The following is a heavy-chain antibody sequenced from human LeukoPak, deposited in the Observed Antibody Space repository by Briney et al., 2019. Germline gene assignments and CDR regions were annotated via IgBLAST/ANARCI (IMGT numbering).Heavy chain of an antibody. CDR2: ISGSGDNT. D-gene: IGHD1-26*01. CDR3: AKEYTSGSYYRVGAFDI. J-gene: IGHJ3*02. V-gene: IGHV3-23*01. Sequence: GGSLRLSCGASRLTFSDYAMAWVRQAPGKGLEWVSGISGSGDNTKYADPVKGRFTISRDNSKSTMFLQMNSLRAEDTATYYCAKEYTSGSYYRVGAFDIWGQGTMVTVSS. CDR1: RLTFSDYA.